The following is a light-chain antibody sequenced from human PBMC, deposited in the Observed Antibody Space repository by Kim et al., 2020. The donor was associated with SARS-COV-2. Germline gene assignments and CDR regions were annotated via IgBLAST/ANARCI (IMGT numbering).Light chain of an antibody. CDR2: LEGSGSY. J-gene: IGLJ1*01. CDR1: SGHSTYV. V-gene: IGLV4-60*03. CDR3: ETWDSHTLG. Sequence: QPVLTQSSSASASLGSSVKLTCTLSSGHSTYVIAWHQQQQGKAPRFLMKLEGSGSYNKGSGVPDRFSGSSSGADRYLTISNLQSEDEADYFCETWDSHTLGFGTGTKVTVL.